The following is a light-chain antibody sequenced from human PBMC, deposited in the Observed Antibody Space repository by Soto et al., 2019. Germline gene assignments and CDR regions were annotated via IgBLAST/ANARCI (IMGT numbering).Light chain of an antibody. CDR3: SSYTTSSTLV. CDR1: SSDVGGYNS. J-gene: IGLJ1*01. V-gene: IGLV2-14*01. CDR2: DVS. Sequence: SVLTQPASVSGSDGQSITISCTGTSSDVGGYNSVSWYQQHPGKAPKLMIYDVSDRPSGVSNRFSGSKSGNTASLTISGLQGDDEADYYCSSYTTSSTLVFGTGTKATVL.